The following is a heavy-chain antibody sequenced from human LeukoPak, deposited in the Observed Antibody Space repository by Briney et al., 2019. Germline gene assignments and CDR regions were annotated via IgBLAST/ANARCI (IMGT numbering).Heavy chain of an antibody. V-gene: IGHV4-4*02. D-gene: IGHD2-21*01. J-gene: IGHJ4*02. CDR3: ARHSHVLPFNY. CDR1: GGSISSSNW. Sequence: SETLSLTCAVSGGSISSSNWWSWVRQPPGKGLEWIGEIYHSGSTNYNPSLKSRVTMSVDTSKNQFSLKLSSVTATDTAVYYCARHSHVLPFNYWGQGTLVTVSS. CDR2: IYHSGST.